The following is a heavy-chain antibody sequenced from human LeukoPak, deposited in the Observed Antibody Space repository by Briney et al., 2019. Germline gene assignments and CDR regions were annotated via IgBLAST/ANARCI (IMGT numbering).Heavy chain of an antibody. Sequence: IPSQTLSLTCTVSGGSISSGSYYWSWIRQPAGKGLEWIGRIYTSGSTKYNPSLKSRVTISLDTSKNQFSLKLSSVTAADTAVYYCARVYSSGWYVDYWGQGTLVTVSS. D-gene: IGHD6-19*01. V-gene: IGHV4-61*02. CDR2: IYTSGST. CDR1: GGSISSGSYY. CDR3: ARVYSSGWYVDY. J-gene: IGHJ4*02.